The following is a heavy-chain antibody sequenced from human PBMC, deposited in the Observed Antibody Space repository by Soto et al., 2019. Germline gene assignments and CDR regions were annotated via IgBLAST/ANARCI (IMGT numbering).Heavy chain of an antibody. Sequence: QVQLVESGGGLVKPGGSLRLSCAASGFTFSDYCMSWIRQAPGKGLEWVSYISSTGSTIYYADSVKGRFTISRDNAKNSLYLQMNSLRAEDTAVYYCARGFDSTTRYYYGMDVWGQGTTVTVSS. CDR3: ARGFDSTTRYYYGMDV. CDR2: ISSTGSTI. J-gene: IGHJ6*02. CDR1: GFTFSDYC. V-gene: IGHV3-11*01. D-gene: IGHD6-13*01.